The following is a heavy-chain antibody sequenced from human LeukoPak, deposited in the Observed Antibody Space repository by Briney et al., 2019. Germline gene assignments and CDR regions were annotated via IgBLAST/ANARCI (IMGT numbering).Heavy chain of an antibody. CDR2: ICTSGST. V-gene: IGHV4-4*07. Sequence: KTSENLSLTCTVSGGSISSYYWSWIRQPAGKGLEWIGRICTSGSTNYNPSLKSRVTMSVDTSKNQFSLKLSSVTAADTAVYYCARSTGIYCTNGVCYLGNWFDPWGRRTLVTVSS. CDR3: ARSTGIYCTNGVCYLGNWFDP. D-gene: IGHD2-8*01. J-gene: IGHJ5*02. CDR1: GGSISSYY.